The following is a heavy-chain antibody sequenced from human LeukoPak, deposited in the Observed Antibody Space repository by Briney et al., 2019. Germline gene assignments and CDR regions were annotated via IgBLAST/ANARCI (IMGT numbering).Heavy chain of an antibody. CDR2: LYYSGST. D-gene: IGHD2-15*01. CDR1: GGSISSSSYY. V-gene: IGHV4-39*07. CDR3: ARGFDCSGGSCYGFDY. Sequence: SETLSLTCTVSGGSISSSSYYWGWIRQPPGKGLEWIGSLYYSGSTYYSPSLKSRVTISVDTSKNQFSLKLSSVTAADTAVYYCARGFDCSGGSCYGFDYWGQGTLVTVSS. J-gene: IGHJ4*02.